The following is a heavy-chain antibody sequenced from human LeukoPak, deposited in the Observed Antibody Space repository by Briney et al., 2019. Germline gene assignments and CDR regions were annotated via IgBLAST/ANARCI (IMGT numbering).Heavy chain of an antibody. CDR1: GYTFTSYD. J-gene: IGHJ1*01. D-gene: IGHD3-22*01. V-gene: IGHV1-8*01. CDR3: ARGYDSSGYYSVDVYFQH. Sequence: ASVKVSCKASGYTFTSYDIDWVRQAAGQGLEWMGWMNPNSANTGHAQKFQGRVTITRNTSISTAYMELSSLTSEDTAVYYCARGYDSSGYYSVDVYFQHWGQGTLVTVSS. CDR2: MNPNSANT.